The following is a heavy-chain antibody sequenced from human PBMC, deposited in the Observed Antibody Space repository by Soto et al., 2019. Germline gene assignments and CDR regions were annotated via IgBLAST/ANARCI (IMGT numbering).Heavy chain of an antibody. J-gene: IGHJ5*02. CDR3: ARAHFIVVPAAPKNDDWFDP. CDR1: GGAITSSSYY. D-gene: IGHD2-2*01. CDR2: IHYSGST. Sequence: SETLSLTCTLSGGAITSSSYYWDWIRQPPGKGLEWIGSIHYSGSTFFNPSLKSRLTISVDSSKNEFSLRLSSVTAADTAVYYCARAHFIVVPAAPKNDDWFDPWGQGTLVTVSS. V-gene: IGHV4-39*07.